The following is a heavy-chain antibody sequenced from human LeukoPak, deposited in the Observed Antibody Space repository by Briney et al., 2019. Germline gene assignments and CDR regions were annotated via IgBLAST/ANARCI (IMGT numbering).Heavy chain of an antibody. J-gene: IGHJ6*03. CDR2: IIPIFGTA. CDR3: ARGTVVVVPAAPNYYYYMDV. CDR1: GGTFSSYA. Sequence: SVKVSCKASGGTFSSYAISWVRQAPGQGLEWMGGIIPIFGTANYAQKFQGRVTITRNTSISTAYMELSSLRSEDTAVYYCARGTVVVVPAAPNYYYYMDVWGKGTTVTVSS. D-gene: IGHD2-2*01. V-gene: IGHV1-69*05.